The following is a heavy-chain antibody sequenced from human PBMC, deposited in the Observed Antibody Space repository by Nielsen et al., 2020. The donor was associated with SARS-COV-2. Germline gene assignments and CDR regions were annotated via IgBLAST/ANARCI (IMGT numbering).Heavy chain of an antibody. Sequence: VRQAPGKGLEWIGEVHHSGSTNDNPSLKSRVTMSVDKSKNQFSLKLSSVTAADTAVYYCARHRGTYYYGSGSYYNVDYWGQGTLVTVSS. CDR3: ARHRGTYYYGSGSYYNVDY. CDR2: VHHSGST. V-gene: IGHV4-4*02. D-gene: IGHD3-10*01. J-gene: IGHJ4*02.